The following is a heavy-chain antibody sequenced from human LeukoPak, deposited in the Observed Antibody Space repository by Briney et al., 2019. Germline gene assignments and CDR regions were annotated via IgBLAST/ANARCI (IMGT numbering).Heavy chain of an antibody. J-gene: IGHJ4*02. CDR2: IYYTANT. D-gene: IGHD3-22*01. Sequence: SETLSLTCTVSGGSISSSSYYWGWIRQPPGKGLEWIGSIYYTANTYYNSSLKSRVTISVDTSKNQFSLKLSSVTAADSAVYYCAGRDHYDSSGYFDYWGQGTLVTVSS. CDR1: GGSISSSSYY. CDR3: AGRDHYDSSGYFDY. V-gene: IGHV4-39*01.